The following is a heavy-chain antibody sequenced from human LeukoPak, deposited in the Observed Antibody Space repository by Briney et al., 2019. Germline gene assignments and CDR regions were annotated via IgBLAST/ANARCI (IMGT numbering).Heavy chain of an antibody. J-gene: IGHJ4*02. Sequence: GGSLRLSCAASGFTFSSYGLHWVRQAPGKGLEWVALIRSDGSSKNYADSVKGRFTISRDASKNTVYLQMNSLRAEDTAVYSCAKWSGDYPSYYLDYWGQGTLVTVSS. CDR3: AKWSGDYPSYYLDY. CDR1: GFTFSSYG. D-gene: IGHD4-17*01. CDR2: IRSDGSSK. V-gene: IGHV3-30*02.